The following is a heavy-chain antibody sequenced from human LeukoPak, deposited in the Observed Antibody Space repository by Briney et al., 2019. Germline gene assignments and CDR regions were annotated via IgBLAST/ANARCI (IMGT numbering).Heavy chain of an antibody. CDR2: IKQDGSEK. CDR1: GFVFSNYW. CDR3: ARERRHYYDNSSFTDY. V-gene: IGHV3-7*05. D-gene: IGHD3-22*01. J-gene: IGHJ4*02. Sequence: GGSLRLPCAASGFVFSNYWMSWVRQAPGKGLEWVANIKQDGSEKYSVDSVKGRFTISRDNAENSIYLQMNSLRAEDTAVYYCARERRHYYDNSSFTDYWGQGTLVTVSS.